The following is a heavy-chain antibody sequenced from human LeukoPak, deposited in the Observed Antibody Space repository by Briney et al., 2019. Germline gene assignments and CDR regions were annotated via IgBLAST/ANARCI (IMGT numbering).Heavy chain of an antibody. CDR1: GGTFSSYA. J-gene: IGHJ3*02. V-gene: IGHV1-69*13. CDR2: IIPIFGTA. D-gene: IGHD2-2*01. Sequence: GASVKVSCKASGGTFSSYAISWVRQAPGQGLEWMGGIIPIFGTANYAQKFQGRVTITADESTSTAYMELSSLRSEDTAVYYCARDLAMGPAANDAFDIWGQGTMVTVSS. CDR3: ARDLAMGPAANDAFDI.